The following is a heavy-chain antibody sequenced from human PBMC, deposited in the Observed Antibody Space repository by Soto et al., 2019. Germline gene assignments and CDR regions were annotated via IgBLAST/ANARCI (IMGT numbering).Heavy chain of an antibody. Sequence: EVRLVESGGGLVQPGGSLRLSCAASGITISNYPMSWVRQAPGKGLDWVSGISGSGDTTYYADPAKGRFTISKDISKNSLFLQLDSLRVEDSALYFCVKDDGGYPSTAPHWGQGTLVTVSP. CDR3: VKDDGGYPSTAPH. J-gene: IGHJ4*02. CDR2: ISGSGDTT. D-gene: IGHD4-17*01. V-gene: IGHV3-23*04. CDR1: GITISNYP.